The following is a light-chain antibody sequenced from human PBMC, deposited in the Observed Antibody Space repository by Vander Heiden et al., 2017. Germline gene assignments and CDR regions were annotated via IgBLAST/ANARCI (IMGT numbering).Light chain of an antibody. J-gene: IGLJ1*01. Sequence: SVLTQPPSVSAAPRLSVTISCTGSSSNIGAGYDVHWYQEHPGTAPKLLIYGKSNRPSGVPDRFSGSKSGTSASLAITGLQAGDEADYYCQSYDNSLSGSYVFGTGTKLTVL. CDR3: QSYDNSLSGSYV. V-gene: IGLV1-40*01. CDR1: SSNIGAGYD. CDR2: GKS.